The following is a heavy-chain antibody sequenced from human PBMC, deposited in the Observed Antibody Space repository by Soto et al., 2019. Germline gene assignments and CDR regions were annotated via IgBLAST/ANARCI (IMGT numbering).Heavy chain of an antibody. CDR1: GVTFSSYS. J-gene: IGHJ4*02. Sequence: PGGSLRLSCAASGVTFSSYSMNWVRQAPGKGLEWVSSISSSSSYIYYADSAKGRFTISRDNAKNSLYLQMNSLRAEDTAVYYCAREEAIFGVVIPPDYWGQGTLVTVS. CDR2: ISSSSSYI. CDR3: AREEAIFGVVIPPDY. D-gene: IGHD3-3*01. V-gene: IGHV3-21*01.